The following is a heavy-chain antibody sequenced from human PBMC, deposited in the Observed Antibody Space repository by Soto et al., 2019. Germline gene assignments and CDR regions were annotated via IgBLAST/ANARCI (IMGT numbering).Heavy chain of an antibody. CDR2: IYYSGST. Sequence: SETLSLTCTVSGGSISSGGYYWSWIRQHPGKGLEWIGYIYYSGSTYYNPSLKSRVTISVDTSKNQFSLKLSSVTAADTAVYYCARGPDGSDPHWFDPWGQGTLVTVSS. J-gene: IGHJ5*02. D-gene: IGHD3-10*01. CDR3: ARGPDGSDPHWFDP. CDR1: GGSISSGGYY. V-gene: IGHV4-31*03.